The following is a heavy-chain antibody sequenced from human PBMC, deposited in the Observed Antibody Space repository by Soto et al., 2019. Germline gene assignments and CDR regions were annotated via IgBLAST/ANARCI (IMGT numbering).Heavy chain of an antibody. CDR2: ISYDGRNK. D-gene: IGHD3-16*02. CDR1: GFTFNSYA. V-gene: IGHV3-30*04. J-gene: IGHJ4*02. CDR3: ARDLGNVWGSYRYTLFDY. Sequence: QVQLVESGGGVVQPGTSLRLSCAASGFTFNSYAMHWVRQAPGKGLEWVAVISYDGRNKYYANFVKGRFTISRDESKDTLYLQLNSLRAADTAVYYCARDLGNVWGSYRYTLFDYWGQGTLVTVSS.